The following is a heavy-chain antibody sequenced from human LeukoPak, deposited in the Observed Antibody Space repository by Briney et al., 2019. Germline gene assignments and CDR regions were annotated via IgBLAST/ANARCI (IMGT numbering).Heavy chain of an antibody. V-gene: IGHV1-8*01. CDR3: ALRIAAAKGYFDY. Sequence: GASVKVSCKASGYTFTSYDINWVRQATGQGLEWMGWMNPNSGNTGYAQKFQGRVTMTRNTSISTAYRELSSLRSEDTAVYYCALRIAAAKGYFDYWGQGTLVTVSS. D-gene: IGHD6-13*01. J-gene: IGHJ4*02. CDR1: GYTFTSYD. CDR2: MNPNSGNT.